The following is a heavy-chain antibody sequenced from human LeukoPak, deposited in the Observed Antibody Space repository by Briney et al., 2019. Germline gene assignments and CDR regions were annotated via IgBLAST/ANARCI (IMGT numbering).Heavy chain of an antibody. CDR2: INHSGST. V-gene: IGHV4-34*01. J-gene: IGHJ4*02. CDR3: ARGPGGHY. Sequence: SETLSLTCAVYGGSFSGYYWSWIRQPPGKGLEWIGEINHSGSTNYNPSLKSRVTISVDTSKNQFSLKLSSVTAADTAVYYCARGPGGHYWGQGTLVTVSS. CDR1: GGSFSGYY. D-gene: IGHD3-10*01.